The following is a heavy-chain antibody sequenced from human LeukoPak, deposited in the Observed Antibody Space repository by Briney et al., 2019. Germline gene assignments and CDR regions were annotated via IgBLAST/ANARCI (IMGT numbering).Heavy chain of an antibody. CDR1: GFSFGDYA. D-gene: IGHD4-17*01. CDR2: IRSKTYDGTT. CDR3: TRFKSTVTTLFDY. V-gene: IGHV3-49*03. Sequence: PGGSLRLSCAASGFSFGDYAMSWFRQAPGKGLEWVGFIRSKTYDGTTQYAASVKGRFTISRDDSKSIAYLQMNSLKTEDTAVYYCTRFKSTVTTLFDYWGQGTLVTVSS. J-gene: IGHJ4*02.